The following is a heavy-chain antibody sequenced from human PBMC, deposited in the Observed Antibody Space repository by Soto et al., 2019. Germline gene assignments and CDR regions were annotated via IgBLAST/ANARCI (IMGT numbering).Heavy chain of an antibody. J-gene: IGHJ5*02. V-gene: IGHV3-33*01. CDR2: IWYDGSNK. D-gene: IGHD4-4*01. CDR1: GFTFSSYG. Sequence: GGSLRLSCAASGFTFSSYGMHWVRQAPGKGLDWVAVIWYDGSNKYYADSVKGRFTISRDNSKNTLYLQMNSLRAEDTAVYYCARESGALTVTRYNWFDPWGQGTLVTVSS. CDR3: ARESGALTVTRYNWFDP.